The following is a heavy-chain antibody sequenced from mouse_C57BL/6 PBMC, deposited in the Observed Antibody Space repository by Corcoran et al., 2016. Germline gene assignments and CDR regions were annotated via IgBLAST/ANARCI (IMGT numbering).Heavy chain of an antibody. V-gene: IGHV9-3*01. J-gene: IGHJ1*03. D-gene: IGHD1-1*01. CDR1: GYTFTTYG. CDR3: ARYGSSHWYFDV. CDR2: INTYSGVP. Sequence: QIQLVQSGPELKKPGETVKISCKASGYTFTTYGMIWVKQAPGKGLKWMGWINTYSGVPTYADDFKGRFAFSLETSASTAYLQINNLKNEDTATYFCARYGSSHWYFDVWGTGTTVTVSS.